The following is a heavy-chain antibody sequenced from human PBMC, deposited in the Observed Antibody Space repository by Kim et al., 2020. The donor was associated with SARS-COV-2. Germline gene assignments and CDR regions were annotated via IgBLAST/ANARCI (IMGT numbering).Heavy chain of an antibody. V-gene: IGHV1-69*13. J-gene: IGHJ6*04. CDR2: IIPIFGTA. CDR1: GGTFRSYA. Sequence: SVKVSCKASGGTFRSYAISWVRQDPGQGLEWMGGIIPIFGTANYAQKFQGRVTITADESTSTAYMKLSSLRSEETAVYYCKREERITFGGVIVSTFDYYYYYGMDVLGKVTTVTVSS. D-gene: IGHD3-16*02. CDR3: KREERITFGGVIVSTFDYYYYYGMDV.